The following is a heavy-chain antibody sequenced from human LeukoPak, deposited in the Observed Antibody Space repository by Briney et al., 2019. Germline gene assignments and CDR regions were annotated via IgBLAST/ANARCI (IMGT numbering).Heavy chain of an antibody. J-gene: IGHJ6*02. V-gene: IGHV3-23*01. CDR1: GFTFSSYA. Sequence: GGSLRLSCAASGFTFSSYAMSWVRQAPGKGLEWVSAISGSGGSTYYADSVKGRFTISRDNSKNTLYLQMNSLRAEDTAVYYCAKDDVLRYFDWLSFGVDVWGQGTTVTVSS. CDR2: ISGSGGST. D-gene: IGHD3-9*01. CDR3: AKDDVLRYFDWLSFGVDV.